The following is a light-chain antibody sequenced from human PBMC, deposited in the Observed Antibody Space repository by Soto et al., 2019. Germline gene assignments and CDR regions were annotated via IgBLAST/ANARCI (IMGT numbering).Light chain of an antibody. J-gene: IGKJ1*01. CDR1: QSMVVW. CDR3: QQYINYFRT. V-gene: IGKV1-5*03. Sequence: DTQITQPPSTLSASVGDRVTITCRASQSMVVWLAWYQQKPGTAPKLLIYKTSTLDSGVPLRFSGSGSGTEFTLTISSLQPDDFATYYCQQYINYFRTFGQGTKVEIK. CDR2: KTS.